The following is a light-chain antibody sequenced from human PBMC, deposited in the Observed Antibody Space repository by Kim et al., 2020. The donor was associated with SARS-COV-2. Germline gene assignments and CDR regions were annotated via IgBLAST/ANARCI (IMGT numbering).Light chain of an antibody. CDR2: EVS. Sequence: PGQPVTNACTGTSSDVGKYKDVSWYQQHPGKAPKLIISEVSKRPAGVPDRFSGSKSGNTASLTISGLQAEDEADYYCCAYAGTYYIFGTGTKVTVL. CDR3: CAYAGTYYI. CDR1: SSDVGKYKD. V-gene: IGLV2-11*01. J-gene: IGLJ1*01.